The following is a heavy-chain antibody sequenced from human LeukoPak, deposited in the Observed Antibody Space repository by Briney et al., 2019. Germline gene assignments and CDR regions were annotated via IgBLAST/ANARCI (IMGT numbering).Heavy chain of an antibody. D-gene: IGHD3-10*01. V-gene: IGHV4-59*01. CDR3: ARAPAPLLWFGDLFSSAYYFDY. J-gene: IGHJ4*02. Sequence: SETLSLTCTVSGGSISSYYWSWIRQPPGKGLEWIGYIYYSGSTNYNPSLKSRVTISVDTSKNQFSLKLSSVTAADTAVYYCARAPAPLLWFGDLFSSAYYFDYWGQGTLVTVSS. CDR2: IYYSGST. CDR1: GGSISSYY.